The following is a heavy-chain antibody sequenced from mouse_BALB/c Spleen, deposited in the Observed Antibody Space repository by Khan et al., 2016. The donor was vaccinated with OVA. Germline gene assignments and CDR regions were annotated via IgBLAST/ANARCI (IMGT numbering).Heavy chain of an antibody. CDR2: IDPSTDYT. D-gene: IGHD2-1*01. CDR3: ARVGLYGIMAY. CDR1: GYTFTAYW. Sequence: QIQLVQSGAELAKPGASVKLSCKASGYTFTAYWVHWVKQRPGQGLEWIGYIDPSTDYTEYNQRFKDKVTLTTDKSSSTAYMQLSSLTSEDSAVYYCARVGLYGIMAYWGQGTLVTVSA. V-gene: IGHV1-7*01. J-gene: IGHJ3*01.